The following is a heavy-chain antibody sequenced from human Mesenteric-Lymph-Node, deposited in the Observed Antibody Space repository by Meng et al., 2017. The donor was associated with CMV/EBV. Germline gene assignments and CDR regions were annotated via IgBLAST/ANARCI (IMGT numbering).Heavy chain of an antibody. CDR3: ARDPGALDY. CDR1: GFTFSTYW. Sequence: GESLKISCATSGFTFSTYWMHWVRQAPGKGLVWVSRINRDGSSTSYADSVKGRFTISRDNSKNTLYLQMNSLRAEDTAVYYCARDPGALDYWGQGTLVTVSS. J-gene: IGHJ4*02. V-gene: IGHV3-74*01. D-gene: IGHD1-26*01. CDR2: INRDGSST.